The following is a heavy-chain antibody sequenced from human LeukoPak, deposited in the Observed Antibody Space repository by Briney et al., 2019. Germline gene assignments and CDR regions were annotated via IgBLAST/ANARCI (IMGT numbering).Heavy chain of an antibody. D-gene: IGHD3-10*01. CDR2: LWYDGSNK. Sequence: GGSLTLSCAASGFTFSSYGMHWVRQAPGKGLEWVAVLWYDGSNKYYADSVKGRFTISRDNSKKMLFLQMNSLRAEDTAVYYCARDSGGFQLNFDYWGQGTLVTVSS. CDR3: ARDSGGFQLNFDY. J-gene: IGHJ4*02. CDR1: GFTFSSYG. V-gene: IGHV3-33*01.